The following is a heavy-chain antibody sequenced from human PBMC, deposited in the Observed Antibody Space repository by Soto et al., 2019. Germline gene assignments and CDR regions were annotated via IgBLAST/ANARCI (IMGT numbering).Heavy chain of an antibody. CDR1: GGSFSGYY. V-gene: IGHV4-34*01. CDR2: INHSGST. J-gene: IGHJ5*02. CDR3: ARGARLRFLEWLFRWFDP. D-gene: IGHD3-3*01. Sequence: QVQLQQWGAGLLKPSETLSLTCAVYGGSFSGYYWSWIRQPPGKGLAWIGEINHSGSTNYNPSLKSRVIISVETSKNQFSLKLSSVTAADAAVYYWARGARLRFLEWLFRWFDPWGQGTLVTVSS.